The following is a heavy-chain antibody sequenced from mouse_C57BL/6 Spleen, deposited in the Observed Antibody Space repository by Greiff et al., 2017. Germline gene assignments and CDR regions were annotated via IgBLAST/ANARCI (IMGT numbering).Heavy chain of an antibody. CDR1: GYTFTDYN. D-gene: IGHD1-1*01. CDR3: ARNYYGSSEFDD. CDR2: INPNNGGT. J-gene: IGHJ2*01. V-gene: IGHV1-18*01. Sequence: EVKLMESGPELVKPGASVKIPCKASGYTFTDYNMDWVKQTHGKSLEWIGDINPNNGGTIYNQKFKGKATLTVDKSSSTAYMELRRLTSEDTAVYYCARNYYGSSEFDDWGQGTTLTVSS.